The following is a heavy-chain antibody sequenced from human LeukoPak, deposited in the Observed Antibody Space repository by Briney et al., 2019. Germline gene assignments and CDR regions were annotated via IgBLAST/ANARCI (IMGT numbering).Heavy chain of an antibody. Sequence: GGSLRLSCAASGFTFSSYGMHWVRQAPGKGLEWVAVISYDGSNKYYADSVKGRFTISRDNSKNTLYLQMNSLRAEDSAMYYCANSDGAGTGYGFDVWGQGAMVTVSS. D-gene: IGHD6-19*01. CDR3: ANSDGAGTGYGFDV. CDR1: GFTFSSYG. J-gene: IGHJ3*01. CDR2: ISYDGSNK. V-gene: IGHV3-30*18.